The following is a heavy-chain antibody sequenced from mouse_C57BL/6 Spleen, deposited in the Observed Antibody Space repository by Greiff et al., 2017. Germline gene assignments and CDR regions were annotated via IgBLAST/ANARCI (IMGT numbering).Heavy chain of an antibody. CDR1: GYAFSSYW. CDR3: SRSITTVVATDAIDY. Sequence: QVQLQQSGAELVKPGASVKISCKASGYAFSSYWMNWVKQRPGKGLEWMGRIYPGDGDTNYNGKFKGKATLTADKCSSTDYMQLSRLTTEDSAVYVRSRSITTVVATDAIDYWGQGTSVTVSS. J-gene: IGHJ4*01. D-gene: IGHD1-1*01. V-gene: IGHV1-80*01. CDR2: IYPGDGDT.